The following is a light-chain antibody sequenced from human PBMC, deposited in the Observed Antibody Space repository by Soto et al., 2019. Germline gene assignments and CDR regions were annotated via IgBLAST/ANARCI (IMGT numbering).Light chain of an antibody. Sequence: DIQMTQSPSSLSASVGDRVTITCRASQGISNYLAWYQQKPGKVPKLLIYAASPLKSGVPSRFSGSGFGTDFIFTISGLQPEDVATYYCQKYNSAPRTFGQGTKVDIK. CDR1: QGISNY. V-gene: IGKV1-27*01. CDR3: QKYNSAPRT. J-gene: IGKJ1*01. CDR2: AAS.